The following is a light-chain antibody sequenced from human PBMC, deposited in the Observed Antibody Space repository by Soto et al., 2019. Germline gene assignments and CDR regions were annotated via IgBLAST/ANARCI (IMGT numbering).Light chain of an antibody. CDR1: QSVSSY. CDR2: DAS. V-gene: IGKV3-11*01. J-gene: IGKJ4*01. CDR3: QRRSNWPPVT. Sequence: EIVLTQSPATLSLSPGERATLSCRASQSVSSYLAWYQQKPGQAPRLLIYDASNRATGIPARFSGSGSGTDFTLPTSSLEPEDFAIYYCQRRSNWPPVTFGGGTKVEIK.